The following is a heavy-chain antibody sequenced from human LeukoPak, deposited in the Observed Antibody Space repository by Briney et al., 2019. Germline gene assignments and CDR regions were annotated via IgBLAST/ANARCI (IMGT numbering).Heavy chain of an antibody. V-gene: IGHV1-3*04. CDR1: GCSFNSYE. D-gene: IGHD2-15*01. J-gene: IGHJ5*02. CDR2: IHTDNGDT. Sequence: ASVKVSCKASGCSFNSYEINWVRQAPGQGLEWMGWIHTDNGDTKYSHYFLGRVTITRDTSANTAYMELSSLRSEDTAVYYCARDRVVGLAPFDPWGQGTLVTVSS. CDR3: ARDRVVGLAPFDP.